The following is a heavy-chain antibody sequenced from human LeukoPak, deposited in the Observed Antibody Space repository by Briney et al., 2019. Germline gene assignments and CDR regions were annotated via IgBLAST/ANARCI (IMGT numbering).Heavy chain of an antibody. CDR2: ISWSSSSI. CDR3: ARVVVSELGYSIINCDD. D-gene: IGHD3-3*02. V-gene: IGHV3-9*01. CDR1: GFTFSSYA. Sequence: PGGSLRLSCAASGFTFSSYAMHWVRQAPGKGLEWVSAISWSSSSIDYADSVKGRFTISRDNAKNSLYLQMNSLRAEDTALYYCARVVVSELGYSIINCDDWGEGTLVTVS. J-gene: IGHJ4*02.